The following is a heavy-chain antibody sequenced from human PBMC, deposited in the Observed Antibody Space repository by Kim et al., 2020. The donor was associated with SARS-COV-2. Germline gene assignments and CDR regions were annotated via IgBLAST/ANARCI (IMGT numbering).Heavy chain of an antibody. D-gene: IGHD3-10*01. V-gene: IGHV3-30*07. Sequence: SVQGRFPISRDNSKNTLYLQRNSLRAEDTAVYYCARGVWNYYGSGSSFDYWGQGTLVTVSS. J-gene: IGHJ4*02. CDR3: ARGVWNYYGSGSSFDY.